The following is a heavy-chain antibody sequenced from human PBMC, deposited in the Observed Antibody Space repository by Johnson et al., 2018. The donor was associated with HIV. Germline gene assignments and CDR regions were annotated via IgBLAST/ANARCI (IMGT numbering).Heavy chain of an antibody. CDR1: GFSFSSYG. J-gene: IGHJ3*02. V-gene: IGHV3-30*19. Sequence: QVQLVESGGGVVQPGRSLRLSCAASGFSFSSYGMHWVRQAPGKGLEWVAVISFDGRHKFYADSVKGRFTISRDNSKNTLYLQMNSLRAEDTAVYYCAKDKDAFDIWGQGTMVTVSS. CDR3: AKDKDAFDI. CDR2: ISFDGRHK.